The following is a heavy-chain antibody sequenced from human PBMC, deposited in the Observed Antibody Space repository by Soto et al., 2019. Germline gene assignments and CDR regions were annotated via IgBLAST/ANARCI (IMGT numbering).Heavy chain of an antibody. CDR1: GGTFTSYG. Sequence: QVQLVQSGAEVKKPGSSVKVSCKASGGTFTSYGISWVRQAPGQGLEWMGGIIPMFGTTNYAQKFQGRVTITADEFTSTAYMELSSLRSEDTAVYYCARDLGAMVGTHWFDPWGQGTLVTVSS. J-gene: IGHJ5*02. D-gene: IGHD6-19*01. CDR3: ARDLGAMVGTHWFDP. V-gene: IGHV1-69*12. CDR2: IIPMFGTT.